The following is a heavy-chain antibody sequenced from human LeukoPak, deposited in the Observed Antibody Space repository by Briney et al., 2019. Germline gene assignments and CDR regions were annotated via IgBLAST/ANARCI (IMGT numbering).Heavy chain of an antibody. D-gene: IGHD3-9*01. J-gene: IGHJ6*03. CDR3: ARGSGYDILTGYYRGYYYYYYMDV. CDR1: GYTFTSYD. Sequence: VASVKVSCKASGYTFTSYDINWVRQATGQGLEWMGWMNPNSGNTGYAQKFQGRVTITRNTSISTAYMELSSLRSEDTAVDYCARGSGYDILTGYYRGYYYYYYMDVWGKGTTVTVSS. V-gene: IGHV1-8*03. CDR2: MNPNSGNT.